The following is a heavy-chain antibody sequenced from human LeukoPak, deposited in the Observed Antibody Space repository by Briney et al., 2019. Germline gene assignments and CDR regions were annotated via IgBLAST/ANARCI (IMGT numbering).Heavy chain of an antibody. V-gene: IGHV1-69*13. CDR3: ARDDCSSTICYFFNYYYYGMDV. J-gene: IGHJ6*02. Sequence: GASVKVSCKASGGTFSSYAISWVRQAPGQGLEWMGGIIPIFGTANYAQKFQGRVTITADESTSTAYMELSSLRSEDTAVYYCARDDCSSTICYFFNYYYYGMDVWGQGTTVTVSS. D-gene: IGHD2-2*01. CDR2: IIPIFGTA. CDR1: GGTFSSYA.